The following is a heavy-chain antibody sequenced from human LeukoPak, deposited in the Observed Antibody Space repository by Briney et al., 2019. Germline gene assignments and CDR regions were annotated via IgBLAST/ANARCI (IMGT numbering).Heavy chain of an antibody. D-gene: IGHD2-2*03. V-gene: IGHV5-51*01. CDR1: GYNFSTYW. Sequence: AESLKISCKGSGYNFSTYWIAWVRQMPGKGLEWMGIIYPGDSDTRYSLSFEGQVTISADKSINTAYLQWTSLKASDTANYYCARLSELDENWLDPWGQGTLVTVSS. CDR2: IYPGDSDT. J-gene: IGHJ5*02. CDR3: ARLSELDENWLDP.